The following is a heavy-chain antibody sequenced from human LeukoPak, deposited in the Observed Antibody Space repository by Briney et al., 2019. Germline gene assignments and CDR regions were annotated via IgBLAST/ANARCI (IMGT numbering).Heavy chain of an antibody. CDR1: GYSISSGYY. CDR3: AGDFWSGYYFRD. D-gene: IGHD3-3*01. CDR2: IYHSGST. V-gene: IGHV4-38-2*02. Sequence: SETLSLTCSFSGYSISSGYYWGWIRQPPGQGLEWIGNIYHSGSTYYNPSLKSRVTISVDTSKNQFSLKLSSVTAADTAVYYCAGDFWSGYYFRDWGQGTLVTVSS. J-gene: IGHJ4*02.